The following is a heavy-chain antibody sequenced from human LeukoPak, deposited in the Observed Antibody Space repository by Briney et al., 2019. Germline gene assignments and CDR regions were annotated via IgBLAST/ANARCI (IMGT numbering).Heavy chain of an antibody. V-gene: IGHV3-7*01. Sequence: GGSLRLSCAASGFTFSSYWMSWVRQAPGKGLEWVANIKQDGSEKYYVDSVKGRFTISRDNAKNSLYLQMNSLRAEDTAVYYCARDRAGSIAAAGTEYYFDYWGQGTLVTVSS. CDR3: ARDRAGSIAAAGTEYYFDY. CDR1: GFTFSSYW. CDR2: IKQDGSEK. D-gene: IGHD6-13*01. J-gene: IGHJ4*02.